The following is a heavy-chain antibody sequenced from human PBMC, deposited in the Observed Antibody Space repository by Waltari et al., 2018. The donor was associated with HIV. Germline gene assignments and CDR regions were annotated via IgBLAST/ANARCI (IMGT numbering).Heavy chain of an antibody. D-gene: IGHD3-3*01. CDR2: IKDDGNEK. CDR3: VRENDFGTIFFNYYYAMDV. J-gene: IGHJ6*02. CDR1: GFHSSRHR. Sequence: MQLVESGGGVVQRGGSRRLPCSASGFHSSRHRISWVRRARGKALEWVANIKDDGNEKYYVNSVRGRFTISRDNANNSLFLEMNRLRDEDTAVYYCVRENDFGTIFFNYYYAMDVWGQGTSVTVSS. V-gene: IGHV3-7*01.